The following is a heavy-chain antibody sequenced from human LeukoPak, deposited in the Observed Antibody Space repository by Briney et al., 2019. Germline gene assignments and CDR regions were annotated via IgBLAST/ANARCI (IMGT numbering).Heavy chain of an antibody. CDR3: ARDGKDGRGMIDGMEV. J-gene: IGHJ6*02. V-gene: IGHV3-48*03. D-gene: IGHD3-22*01. Sequence: GGSLRLSCAASGFSFSSYEMNWGRQAPRKGLEWGFYISSSGSTTYYADSVKGRFTISRDNAKNSLYLQMNSLTAEDTAVYYCARDGKDGRGMIDGMEVWGQGTTVTVSS. CDR2: ISSSGSTT. CDR1: GFSFSSYE.